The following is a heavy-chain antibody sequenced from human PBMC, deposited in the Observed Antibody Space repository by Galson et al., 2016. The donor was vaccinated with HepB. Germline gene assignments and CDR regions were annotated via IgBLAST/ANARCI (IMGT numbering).Heavy chain of an antibody. Sequence: SLRLSCAASGFIFSHYEMNWVRQAPGKGLEWIAYISRSAHEIYYADSLKGRFAVSRDDATNSLSLQLSSLRVDDTAAYYCARGKYGSGWMVDYWGQGTQVTVSS. J-gene: IGHJ4*02. D-gene: IGHD6-19*01. CDR2: ISRSAHEI. CDR3: ARGKYGSGWMVDY. CDR1: GFIFSHYE. V-gene: IGHV3-48*03.